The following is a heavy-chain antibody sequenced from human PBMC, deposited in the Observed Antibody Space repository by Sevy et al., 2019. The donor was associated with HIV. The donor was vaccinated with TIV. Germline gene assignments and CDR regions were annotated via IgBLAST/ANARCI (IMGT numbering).Heavy chain of an antibody. CDR2: ISGSGGST. D-gene: IGHD6-19*01. V-gene: IGHV3-23*01. CDR3: AKVPRLQWLVGGDY. Sequence: GGSLRLSCAASGFTFSSYAMSWVRQAPGKGLEWVSAISGSGGSTYYADSVKGRFTISRDNSKNTLNLQMNSRRAEDTAVYYCAKVPRLQWLVGGDYWGQGTLVTVSS. J-gene: IGHJ4*02. CDR1: GFTFSSYA.